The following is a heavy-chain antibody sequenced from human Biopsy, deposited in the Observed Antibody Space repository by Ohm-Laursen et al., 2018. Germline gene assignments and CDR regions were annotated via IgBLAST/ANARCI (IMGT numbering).Heavy chain of an antibody. V-gene: IGHV4-61*01. CDR2: IYNDVST. J-gene: IGHJ3*01. Sequence: SETLSLTCTVSGVSVSSGSYDWSWIRQPPGKGLEWIGNIYNDVSTKYNPSLRSRVTISADKSTNQFSLKLRSVTAADTAVYYCARGYAGLYEAFDFWGQGTVVTVAS. CDR1: GVSVSSGSYD. D-gene: IGHD5-18*01. CDR3: ARGYAGLYEAFDF.